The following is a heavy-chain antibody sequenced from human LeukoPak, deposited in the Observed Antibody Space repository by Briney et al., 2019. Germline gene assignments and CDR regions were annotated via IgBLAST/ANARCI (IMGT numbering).Heavy chain of an antibody. D-gene: IGHD3-9*01. V-gene: IGHV3-66*01. CDR3: ARGYDILTGYQDY. CDR2: IYSGGST. Sequence: EGSLRLPCAASEFTVSSNYMSWVRQAPGKGLEWVSVIYSGGSTYYADSVKGRFTISRDNSKNTLYLQMNSLRAEDTAVYYCARGYDILTGYQDYWGQGTLVTVSS. J-gene: IGHJ4*02. CDR1: EFTVSSNY.